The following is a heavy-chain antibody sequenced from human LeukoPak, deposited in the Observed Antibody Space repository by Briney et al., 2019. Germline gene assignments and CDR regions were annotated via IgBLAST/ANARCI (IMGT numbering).Heavy chain of an antibody. CDR3: ARDFRYYYDSSGYLDY. J-gene: IGHJ4*02. Sequence: MSSGTLSLTCAVSGGSISSSNWWSWVRQPPGKGLEWIGEIYHSGSTNYNPSLKSRVTISVDKSKNQFSLKLSSVTAADTAVYYCARDFRYYYDSSGYLDYWGQGTLVTVSS. CDR1: GGSISSSNW. CDR2: IYHSGST. V-gene: IGHV4-4*02. D-gene: IGHD3-22*01.